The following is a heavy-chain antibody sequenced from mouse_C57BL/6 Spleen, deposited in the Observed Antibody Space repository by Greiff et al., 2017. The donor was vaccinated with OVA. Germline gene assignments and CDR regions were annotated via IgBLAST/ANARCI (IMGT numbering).Heavy chain of an antibody. D-gene: IGHD1-1*01. Sequence: VQLQQPGAELVKPGASVKMSCKASGYTFTSYWITWVKQRPGQGLEWIGDIYPGSGSTNYNEKFKSKATLTVDTSSSTAYMQLSSLTSEDSAVYCCAREDGYYGSSYVVWGTGTTVTVSS. V-gene: IGHV1-55*01. CDR2: IYPGSGST. CDR3: AREDGYYGSSYVV. CDR1: GYTFTSYW. J-gene: IGHJ1*03.